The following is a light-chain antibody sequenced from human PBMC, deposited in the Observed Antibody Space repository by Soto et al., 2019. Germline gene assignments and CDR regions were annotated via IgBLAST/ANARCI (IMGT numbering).Light chain of an antibody. CDR3: QHYNSYSEA. J-gene: IGKJ1*01. Sequence: DIPMTQSPSTLSASVRDRVTITCRASQGISSWLAWYQQKPGKAPKLLIYKASTLKSGVPSRFSGSGSGTEFTLTISSLQPDDFATYYCQHYNSYSEAFGQGTKVDNK. V-gene: IGKV1-5*03. CDR1: QGISSW. CDR2: KAS.